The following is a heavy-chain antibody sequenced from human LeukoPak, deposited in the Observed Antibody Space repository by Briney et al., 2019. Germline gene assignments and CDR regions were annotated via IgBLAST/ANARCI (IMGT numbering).Heavy chain of an antibody. D-gene: IGHD6-19*01. Sequence: GGSLRLSCAASGFTFSTYSMNWVRQAPGKGLEWISYISSSSTTIYYADSVKGRFTISRDNGKNSLYLQMNSLRAEDTAVYYCAREGEQWSEPYNWFDPWGQGTLVTVSS. CDR1: GFTFSTYS. V-gene: IGHV3-48*04. J-gene: IGHJ5*02. CDR3: AREGEQWSEPYNWFDP. CDR2: ISSSSTTI.